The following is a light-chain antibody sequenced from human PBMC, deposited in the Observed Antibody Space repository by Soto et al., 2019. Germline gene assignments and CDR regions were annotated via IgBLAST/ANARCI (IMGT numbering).Light chain of an antibody. V-gene: IGLV2-14*03. CDR3: SSYSTTSTLV. CDR2: DVT. CDR1: SSDVGGYNY. J-gene: IGLJ2*01. Sequence: QSVLTQPASVSGSPGQSITISCTGTSSDVGGYNYVCWYQQHPGKAPKLMIYDVTYRPSGVSNRFSASKSGNTASLTISGLQAEDEADYYCSSYSTTSTLVFGGGTKLTVL.